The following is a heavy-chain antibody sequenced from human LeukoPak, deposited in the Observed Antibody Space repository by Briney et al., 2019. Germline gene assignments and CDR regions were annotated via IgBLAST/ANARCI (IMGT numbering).Heavy chain of an antibody. J-gene: IGHJ4*02. V-gene: IGHV3-7*01. CDR1: GFTFSSYW. CDR2: IKQDGSEK. CDR3: ARDRDNIVAYGGLDS. Sequence: PGGSLRLSCAASGFTFSSYWMSWVRQAPGKGLEWVANIKQDGSEKYYVDSVKGRFTISRDNAKNSLYLQMNSLRDEDTAVYFCARDRDNIVAYGGLDSWGQGTLVTVSS. D-gene: IGHD5-12*01.